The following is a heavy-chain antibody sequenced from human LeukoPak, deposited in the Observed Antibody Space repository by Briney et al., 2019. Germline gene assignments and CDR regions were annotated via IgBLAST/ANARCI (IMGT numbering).Heavy chain of an antibody. CDR2: ISGSGGST. CDR3: AKKKGGGGWYFGAFDI. CDR1: GFTFSSYA. D-gene: IGHD6-19*01. V-gene: IGHV3-23*01. Sequence: GGSLRLSCAASGFTFSSYAMSWVRQAPGKGLEWVSAISGSGGSTYYADSVKGRFTISRDNSKNTLYLPMNSLRAEDTAVYYCAKKKGGGGWYFGAFDIWGQGTMVTVSS. J-gene: IGHJ3*02.